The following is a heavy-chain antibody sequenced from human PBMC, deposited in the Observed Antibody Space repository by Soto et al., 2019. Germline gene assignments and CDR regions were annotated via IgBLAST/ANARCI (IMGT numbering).Heavy chain of an antibody. D-gene: IGHD3-3*01. J-gene: IGHJ4*02. CDR2: ISYDGSNK. V-gene: IGHV3-30*18. CDR3: AKPSMERFNYPPPDY. Sequence: HPGGSLRLSCAASGFTFSSYGMHWVRQAPGKGLEWVAVISYDGSNKYYADSVKGRFTISRDNSKNTLYLQMNSLRAEDTAVYYCAKPSMERFNYPPPDYWGQGTLVTVSS. CDR1: GFTFSSYG.